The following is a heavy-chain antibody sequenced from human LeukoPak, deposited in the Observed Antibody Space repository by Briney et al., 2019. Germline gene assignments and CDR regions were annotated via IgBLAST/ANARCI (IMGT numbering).Heavy chain of an antibody. CDR1: GFTFTTCA. Sequence: GTSLRLSCVASGFTFTTCAMHWVRQAPGKGLEWVAEISPYGDRKGYANSVKGRFTISRDNSKNTLNLQLNSLTHEDSGLYFCARDPGLLELPGPWHLDVWGQGTMVIVSS. V-gene: IGHV3-30*03. D-gene: IGHD2-21*02. J-gene: IGHJ6*02. CDR2: ISPYGDRK. CDR3: ARDPGLLELPGPWHLDV.